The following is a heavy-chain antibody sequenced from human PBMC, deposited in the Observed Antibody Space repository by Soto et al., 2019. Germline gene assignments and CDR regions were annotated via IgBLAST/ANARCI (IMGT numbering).Heavy chain of an antibody. V-gene: IGHV3-33*01. CDR3: GPDTLDY. J-gene: IGHJ4*02. CDR1: GFMFSSHG. Sequence: QVQLVESGGGVAQPGRSLRLSCAASGFMFSSHGMHWIRQAPGKGLEWVAVIWYDGSNKYYADSVKGRFTISRDNSKNTLYLQTNSLRVEDTAVYYCGPDTLDYWGQGTLVTVSS. CDR2: IWYDGSNK.